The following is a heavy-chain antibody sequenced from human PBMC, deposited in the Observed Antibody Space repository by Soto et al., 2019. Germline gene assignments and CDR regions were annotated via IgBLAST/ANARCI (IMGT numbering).Heavy chain of an antibody. V-gene: IGHV1-69*13. CDR3: ASASSMIKTAFDI. CDR2: IIPIFGTA. J-gene: IGHJ3*02. Sequence: RASVKVSCKASGGTFSSYAISWVRQAPGQGLEWMGGIIPIFGTANYAQKFQGRVTITADESTSTAYMELSSLRSEDTAVYYCASASSMIKTAFDIWGQGTMVTVSS. D-gene: IGHD3-22*01. CDR1: GGTFSSYA.